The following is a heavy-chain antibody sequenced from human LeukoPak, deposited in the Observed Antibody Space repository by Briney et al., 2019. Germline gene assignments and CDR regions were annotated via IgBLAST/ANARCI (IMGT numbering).Heavy chain of an antibody. J-gene: IGHJ4*02. D-gene: IGHD6-19*01. V-gene: IGHV4-39*07. CDR3: ARASSIAVAGRYFDN. CDR1: GGSISSTRYY. CDR2: IYYIGST. Sequence: SETLSLTCTVSGGSISSTRYYWGWIRQPPGKGLEWIGSIYYIGSTYYNPSLKSRVTISVDTSKNQFSLKLSSVTAADTAVYYCARASSIAVAGRYFDNWGQGTLVTVSS.